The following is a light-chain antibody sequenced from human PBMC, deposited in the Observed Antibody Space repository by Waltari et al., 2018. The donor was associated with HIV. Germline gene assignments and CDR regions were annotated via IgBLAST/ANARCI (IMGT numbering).Light chain of an antibody. CDR1: SSDVGGYKY. J-gene: IGLJ3*02. CDR2: DVN. Sequence: QSALTQSRSVSGSPGQSVTISCTGTSSDVGGYKYVSWYQQHPGKVPKLMIYDVNKRPSVVPDRFSGSKSANTASLTISGLQAEDEADYYCCSYAGSYTWVFGGGTKLTVL. V-gene: IGLV2-11*01. CDR3: CSYAGSYTWV.